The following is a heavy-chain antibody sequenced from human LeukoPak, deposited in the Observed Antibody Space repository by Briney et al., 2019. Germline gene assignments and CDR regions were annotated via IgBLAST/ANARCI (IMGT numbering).Heavy chain of an antibody. J-gene: IGHJ6*02. D-gene: IGHD3-10*01. V-gene: IGHV3-23*01. CDR1: GFTFSSYA. Sequence: PGGSLRLSCAASGFTFSSYAMSWVRQAPGKGLEWVSAISGSGGSTDYADSVKGRFTISRDNAQNSLSLQLNSLRDEDTAVYFCAKVIRGGYGMDVWGQGTTVTVSS. CDR3: AKVIRGGYGMDV. CDR2: ISGSGGST.